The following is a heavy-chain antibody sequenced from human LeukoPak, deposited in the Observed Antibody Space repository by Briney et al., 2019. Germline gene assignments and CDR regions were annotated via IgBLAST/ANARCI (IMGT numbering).Heavy chain of an antibody. V-gene: IGHV3-21*01. Sequence: GGSLRLSCAASGFTFSSYSMNWVRQAPGKGLEWVSSISSSSSYIYYADSVKGRCTTSRDNAKNSLYLQMNSLRAEDTAVYYCARKPRGDYDSRNDYWGQGTLVTVSS. CDR1: GFTFSSYS. D-gene: IGHD3-22*01. J-gene: IGHJ4*02. CDR2: ISSSSSYI. CDR3: ARKPRGDYDSRNDY.